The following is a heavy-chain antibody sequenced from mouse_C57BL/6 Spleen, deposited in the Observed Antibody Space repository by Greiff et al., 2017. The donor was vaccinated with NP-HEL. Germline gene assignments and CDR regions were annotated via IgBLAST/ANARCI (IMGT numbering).Heavy chain of an antibody. CDR3: ASSLFYYDYDDVPPY. D-gene: IGHD2-4*01. CDR1: GYTFTSYW. Sequence: QVQLQQPGTELVKPGASVKLSCKASGYTFTSYWMHWVKQRPGQGLEWIGNINPSNGGTNYNEKFKSKATLTVDKSSSTAYMQLSSLTSEDSAVYYCASSLFYYDYDDVPPYWGQGTLVTVSA. J-gene: IGHJ3*01. V-gene: IGHV1-53*01. CDR2: INPSNGGT.